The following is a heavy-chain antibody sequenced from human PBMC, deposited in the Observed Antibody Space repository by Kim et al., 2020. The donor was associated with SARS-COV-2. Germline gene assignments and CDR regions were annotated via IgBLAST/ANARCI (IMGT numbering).Heavy chain of an antibody. D-gene: IGHD6-13*01. Sequence: SETLSLTCSVSGDSIKNTDHFWGWVRQTPGKGLEWIGSVSSSGNSYYTPSLESRVAISVDTSKNQIFLSLRSVTAADTSVYYCARHTFLLAAAGPSFDS. CDR2: VSSSGNS. J-gene: IGHJ4*01. V-gene: IGHV4-39*01. CDR1: GDSIKNTDHF. CDR3: ARHTFLLAAAGPSFDS.